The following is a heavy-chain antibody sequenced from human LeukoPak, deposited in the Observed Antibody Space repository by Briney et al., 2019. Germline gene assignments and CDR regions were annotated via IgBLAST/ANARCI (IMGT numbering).Heavy chain of an antibody. V-gene: IGHV3-23*01. CDR3: ARKWGRSLPFPFDY. D-gene: IGHD1-26*01. J-gene: IGHJ4*02. CDR2: INGSGGST. CDR1: GFTFSSYA. Sequence: PGGSLRLSCAASGFTFSSYAMSWVRQAPGKGLEWVSAINGSGGSTYYADSVKGRFTISRDNSKNTLYLQMNSLRAEDTAVYYCARKWGRSLPFPFDYWGQGTLVTVSS.